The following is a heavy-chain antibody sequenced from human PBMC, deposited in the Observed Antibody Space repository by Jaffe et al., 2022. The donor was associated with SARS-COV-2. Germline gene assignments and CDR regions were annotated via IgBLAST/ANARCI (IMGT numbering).Heavy chain of an antibody. J-gene: IGHJ5*02. CDR2: IKQDGSEK. CDR1: GFTFSNYW. Sequence: EVQLVESGGGLVQPGGSLRLSCTASGFTFSNYWMTWVRQAPGKGLEWVANIKQDGSEKYYVDSVKGRFTISRDNAKNSLYLEMDSLRAEDTAVYYCARDRDVSGSYYNVYHWGQGTLVAVSS. CDR3: ARDRDVSGSYYNVYH. D-gene: IGHD3-10*01. V-gene: IGHV3-7*01.